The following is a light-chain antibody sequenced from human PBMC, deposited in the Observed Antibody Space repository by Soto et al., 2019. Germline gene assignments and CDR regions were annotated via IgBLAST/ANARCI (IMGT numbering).Light chain of an antibody. J-gene: IGLJ1*01. V-gene: IGLV1-47*01. Sequence: QSVLTQPPSASGTPGQRVTISCSGRTSNIGNTHVYWFQQVPGTAPKLLMSRNNQRPSGVPDRISGSKSGTSASLAIRGLRSEDEADYYCASWADSLSEFAFGPGTKHTVL. CDR2: RNN. CDR1: TSNIGNTH. CDR3: ASWADSLSEFA.